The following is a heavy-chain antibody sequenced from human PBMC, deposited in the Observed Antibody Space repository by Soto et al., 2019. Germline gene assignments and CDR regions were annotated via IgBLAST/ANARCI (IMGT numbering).Heavy chain of an antibody. V-gene: IGHV4-39*01. CDR3: ARLYYDILTGYYWYGMDV. CDR1: DDSISSSSYY. Sequence: SETLSLTCTVSDDSISSSSYYWGWIRQHPGKGLEWIGNIYYSGSTYYNPSLKSRVTISLDTSKNQFSLKLSSVTAADTAVYYCARLYYDILTGYYWYGMDVWGQGTTVTVSS. J-gene: IGHJ6*02. D-gene: IGHD3-9*01. CDR2: IYYSGST.